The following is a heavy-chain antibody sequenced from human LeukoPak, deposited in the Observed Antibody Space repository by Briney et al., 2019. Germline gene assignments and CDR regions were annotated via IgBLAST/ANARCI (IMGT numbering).Heavy chain of an antibody. V-gene: IGHV4-30-2*01. J-gene: IGHJ3*02. CDR3: ARVVANAFDI. CDR2: IYHSGST. D-gene: IGHD2-15*01. CDR1: GGSISSGGYS. Sequence: PSETLSLTCAVSGGSISSGGYSWSWIRQPPGKGLEWIGYIYHSGSTYYNPSLKSRVTISVDRSKNQFSLKLSSVTAADTAVYYCARVVANAFDIWGRGTMVTVSS.